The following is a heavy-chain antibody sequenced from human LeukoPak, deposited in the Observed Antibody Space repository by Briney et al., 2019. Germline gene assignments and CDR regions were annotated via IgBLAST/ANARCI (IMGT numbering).Heavy chain of an antibody. CDR2: ISNSGSTI. CDR1: GFTFSDYE. Sequence: GGSLRLSCTASGFTFSDYEMNWVRQAPGKGLEWVAYISNSGSTINYADSVKGRFTISRDNAKKSLYLQMNSLRAEDTAVYYCVVVFDYWGQGTLVTVSS. CDR3: VVVFDY. J-gene: IGHJ4*02. D-gene: IGHD3-22*01. V-gene: IGHV3-48*03.